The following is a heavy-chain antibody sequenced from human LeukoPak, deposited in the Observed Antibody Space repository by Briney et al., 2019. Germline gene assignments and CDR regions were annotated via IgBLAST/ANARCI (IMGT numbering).Heavy chain of an antibody. Sequence: GGSLRLSCAASGFTFSSYAMSWVRQAPGKGLEWVSAISGSGGSTYYADSVKGRFTISRDNSKNTLYLQMNSLRAEDTAVYYCATHRDYWFGELLNFDYWGQGTLVTVSS. J-gene: IGHJ4*02. V-gene: IGHV3-23*01. CDR1: GFTFSSYA. CDR3: ATHRDYWFGELLNFDY. CDR2: ISGSGGST. D-gene: IGHD3-10*01.